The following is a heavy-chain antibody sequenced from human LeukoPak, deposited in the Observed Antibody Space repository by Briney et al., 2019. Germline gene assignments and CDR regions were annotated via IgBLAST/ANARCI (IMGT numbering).Heavy chain of an antibody. CDR1: GGPISSGDYY. J-gene: IGHJ4*02. V-gene: IGHV4-39*07. CDR2: INYRGTT. D-gene: IGHD1-26*01. Sequence: PSETLSLTCTVSGGPISSGDYYWGWIRQPPRMGPEWIGSINYRGTTYYNPSLQSRVAISVDTSKNQFSLQLTSVTATDTAVYYCARVSRDSGNYYTFLDYWGQGTLVTVSS. CDR3: ARVSRDSGNYYTFLDY.